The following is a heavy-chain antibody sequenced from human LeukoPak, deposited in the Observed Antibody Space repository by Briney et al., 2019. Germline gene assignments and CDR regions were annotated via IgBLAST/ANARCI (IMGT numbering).Heavy chain of an antibody. CDR2: IIPIFGTA. J-gene: IGHJ3*02. CDR3: ARDRGYCSSTSCYPGAFDI. CDR1: GGTFSSYA. D-gene: IGHD2-2*01. Sequence: GASVKVSCKASGGTFSSYAISWVRQAPGQGLEWMGGIIPIFGTANYAQKFQGRVTITADESTSTAYMELSSLRSEDTAVYYCARDRGYCSSTSCYPGAFDIWGQGTMVTVSS. V-gene: IGHV1-69*01.